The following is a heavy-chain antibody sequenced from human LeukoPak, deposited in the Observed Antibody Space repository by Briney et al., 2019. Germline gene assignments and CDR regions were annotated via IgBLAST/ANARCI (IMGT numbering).Heavy chain of an antibody. CDR2: ISTYNGNT. V-gene: IGHV1-18*01. CDR1: GDTFSSYA. D-gene: IGHD3-22*01. CDR3: ARSRVGYYDSSGYSGYFQH. Sequence: ASVKVSCKASGDTFSSYAISWVRQAPGQGLEWMGWISTYNGNTNYAQKLRGRVTLTTDTSTSTAYMELRSLRSEDTAVYYCARSRVGYYDSSGYSGYFQHWGQGTLVTVSS. J-gene: IGHJ1*01.